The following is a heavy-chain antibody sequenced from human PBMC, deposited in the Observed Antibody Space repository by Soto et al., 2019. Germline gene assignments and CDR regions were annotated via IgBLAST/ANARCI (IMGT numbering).Heavy chain of an antibody. D-gene: IGHD2-15*01. Sequence: QVQLQESGPGLVKPSQTLSLTCTVSGGSISSGDYYWSWIRQPPGKGLEWIGYIYYSGSTYYNPSLKSRVTIXADXSXNQFSLKLSSVTAADTAVYYCARAYCSGGSCYTFDYWGQGTLVTVSS. J-gene: IGHJ4*02. V-gene: IGHV4-30-4*01. CDR3: ARAYCSGGSCYTFDY. CDR1: GGSISSGDYY. CDR2: IYYSGST.